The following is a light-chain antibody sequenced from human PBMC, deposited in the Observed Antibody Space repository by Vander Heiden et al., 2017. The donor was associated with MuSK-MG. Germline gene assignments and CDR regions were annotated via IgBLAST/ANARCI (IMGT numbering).Light chain of an antibody. Sequence: IAMTQSPASLSVSPGERATLSCRASQSVSSNLAWYQQKPGQAPRLLIYGASTRATGIPARFSGSGSGTEFTLTISSLQSEDFAVYYCQQYNNWPPVTFGGGTKVEIK. CDR3: QQYNNWPPVT. J-gene: IGKJ4*01. CDR2: GAS. V-gene: IGKV3-15*01. CDR1: QSVSSN.